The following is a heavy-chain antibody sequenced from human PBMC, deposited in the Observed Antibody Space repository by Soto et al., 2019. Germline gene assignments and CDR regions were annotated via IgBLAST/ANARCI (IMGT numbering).Heavy chain of an antibody. J-gene: IGHJ4*02. V-gene: IGHV1-18*01. CDR2: ISAYNGNT. Sequence: QVQLVQSGAEVKKPGASVKVSCKASGYTFTSYGISWVRQAPGQGLEWMGWISAYNGNTNYAQKPQGRVTITTDTSTSTAYMVLRSQTSADTAVYYCASHSMVTPDGNFDYWGQGTLVTVSS. CDR1: GYTFTSYG. D-gene: IGHD2-15*01. CDR3: ASHSMVTPDGNFDY.